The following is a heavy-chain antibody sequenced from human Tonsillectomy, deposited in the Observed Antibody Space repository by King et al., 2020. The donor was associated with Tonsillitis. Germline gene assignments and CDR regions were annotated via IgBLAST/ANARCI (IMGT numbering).Heavy chain of an antibody. D-gene: IGHD3-22*01. Sequence: VQLVESGGGLVQPGGSLRLSCAASGFTFSSFAMNWVRKAPGKGLEWVSGISGSAGSTYYAASVKGRFTISRDNSKNTLYLEMNSLTAEDTAVYYCVKNRYFDSTDYYYFDFWGQGTLVTVSS. V-gene: IGHV3-23*04. CDR2: ISGSAGST. CDR3: VKNRYFDSTDYYYFDF. CDR1: GFTFSSFA. J-gene: IGHJ4*02.